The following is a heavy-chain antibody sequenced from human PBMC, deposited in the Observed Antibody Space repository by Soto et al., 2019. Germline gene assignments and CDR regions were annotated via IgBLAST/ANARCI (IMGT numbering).Heavy chain of an antibody. V-gene: IGHV3-7*01. CDR3: ARGGLVVLTY. CDR2: IKEDGSEK. Sequence: EVQLVESGGGLVQPGGSLRLSCAASGFTFNNYWMSWVRQAPGKGPEWVANIKEDGSEKYYVDSVKGRFTISRDNAKNSLYLQMNSLRAEDTAIYYCARGGLVVLTYWGQGTQVTVSS. D-gene: IGHD2-8*02. CDR1: GFTFNNYW. J-gene: IGHJ4*02.